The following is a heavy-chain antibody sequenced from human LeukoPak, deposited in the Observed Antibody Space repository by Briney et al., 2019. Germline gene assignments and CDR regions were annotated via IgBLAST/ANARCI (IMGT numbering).Heavy chain of an antibody. D-gene: IGHD4-17*01. V-gene: IGHV3-64*01. CDR2: ISSNGGST. CDR3: ARSVTTPYYFDY. Sequence: GGSLRLPCAASGFTFSSYAMHWVRQAPGKGLEYVSAISSNGGSTYYANSVKGRFTISRDNSKNTLYLQMGSLRAEDMAVYYCARSVTTPYYFDYWGQGTLVTVSS. J-gene: IGHJ4*02. CDR1: GFTFSSYA.